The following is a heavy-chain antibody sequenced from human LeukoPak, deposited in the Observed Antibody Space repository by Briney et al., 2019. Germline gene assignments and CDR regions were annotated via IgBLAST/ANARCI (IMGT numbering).Heavy chain of an antibody. CDR1: GFTVSNYA. J-gene: IGHJ4*02. CDR2: ISGSDSRT. CDR3: AKARFPKGYDSSGGFDY. V-gene: IGHV3-23*01. Sequence: GAFLRLSCAASGFTVSNYAMTWVRQAPGKGLEWVSLISGSDSRTYHADSVKGRFTISRDNSKNTLYLQMDSLRAEDTAVYYCAKARFPKGYDSSGGFDYWGQGALVTVSS. D-gene: IGHD3-22*01.